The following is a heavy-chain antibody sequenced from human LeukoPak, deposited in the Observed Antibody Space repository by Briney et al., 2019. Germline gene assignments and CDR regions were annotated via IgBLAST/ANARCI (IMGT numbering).Heavy chain of an antibody. CDR1: GYSITSSSYY. D-gene: IGHD3-10*01. Sequence: SETLSLTCTVSGYSITSSSYYWGWIRQPPGKGLEWIGTIYYTGSTYFNPSLKSRASISLDTSKNQFSLRLNSVTAADTAVYYCAREDGAGTYYRDYWGQGTLVTVSS. CDR3: AREDGAGTYYRDY. V-gene: IGHV4-39*07. J-gene: IGHJ4*02. CDR2: IYYTGST.